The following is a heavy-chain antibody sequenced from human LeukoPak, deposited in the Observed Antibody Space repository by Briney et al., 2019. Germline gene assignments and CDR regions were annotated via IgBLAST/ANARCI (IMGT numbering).Heavy chain of an antibody. J-gene: IGHJ5*02. Sequence: PSETLSLTCTVSGGSISSYYWSWIRQPPGKGLEWIGYIYYSGSTNYNPSLKSRVTISVDTSKNQFSLKLSSVTAADTAVYYCARLLAADWFDPWGQGTLVTVSS. CDR2: IYYSGST. V-gene: IGHV4-59*01. D-gene: IGHD3-3*02. CDR1: GGSISSYY. CDR3: ARLLAADWFDP.